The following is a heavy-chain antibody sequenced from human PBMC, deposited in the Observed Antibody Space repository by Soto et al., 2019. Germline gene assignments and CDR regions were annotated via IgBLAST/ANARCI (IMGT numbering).Heavy chain of an antibody. D-gene: IGHD3-3*01. Sequence: GGSLRLSCEASGLTFSSYWMTWVRQAPGKGLEWVADIKPDGSEKYYVDSVEGRFTISRDNAKNSIHLEMYSLRVEDTAVYYCARSITTLGVVTISDDNWFDPWGQGTPVTVSS. CDR1: GLTFSSYW. J-gene: IGHJ5*02. CDR3: ARSITTLGVVTISDDNWFDP. V-gene: IGHV3-7*03. CDR2: IKPDGSEK.